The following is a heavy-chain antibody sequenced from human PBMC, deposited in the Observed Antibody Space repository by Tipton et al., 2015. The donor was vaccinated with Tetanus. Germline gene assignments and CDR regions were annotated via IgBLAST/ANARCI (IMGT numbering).Heavy chain of an antibody. CDR1: GFTFRSYG. CDR3: VRDGGSSGWLAY. V-gene: IGHV3-53*01. Sequence: SLRLSCAASGFTFRSYGMHWVRQAPGKGLEWVSVMYSGGDTYYVDSVKGRFSISRDNAKNTLYLQMNSLRVEDTAVYYCVRDGGSSGWLAYWGQGTLVTVSS. J-gene: IGHJ4*02. CDR2: MYSGGDT. D-gene: IGHD6-19*01.